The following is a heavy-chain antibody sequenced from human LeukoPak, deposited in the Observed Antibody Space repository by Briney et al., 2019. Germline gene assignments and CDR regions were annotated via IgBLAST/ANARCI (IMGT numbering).Heavy chain of an antibody. D-gene: IGHD6-13*01. J-gene: IGHJ5*02. CDR3: ARWSAAVPKMFDP. Sequence: SETLSLTCAVYGGSFSSYYWSWIRQPPGKGLEWIGEVNHGGSANYNPSLKSRVTISVDTSKNQFSLKLSSVTAADTAVYYCARWSAAVPKMFDPWGQGTLVTVSS. CDR1: GGSFSSYY. V-gene: IGHV4-34*01. CDR2: VNHGGSA.